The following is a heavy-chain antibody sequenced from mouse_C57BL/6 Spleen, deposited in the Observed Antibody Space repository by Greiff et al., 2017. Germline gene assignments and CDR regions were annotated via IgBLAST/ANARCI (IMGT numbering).Heavy chain of an antibody. Sequence: EVQLQQSGGGLVKPGGSLKLSCAASGFTFSSYAMSWVRQTPEKRLEWVATISDGGSYTYYPDNVKGRFTISRDNAKNNLYLQMSHLKSEDTAMYYCARDVGNWGYAMDYWGQGTSVTVSS. V-gene: IGHV5-4*01. CDR1: GFTFSSYA. CDR2: ISDGGSYT. J-gene: IGHJ4*01. CDR3: ARDVGNWGYAMDY. D-gene: IGHD4-1*01.